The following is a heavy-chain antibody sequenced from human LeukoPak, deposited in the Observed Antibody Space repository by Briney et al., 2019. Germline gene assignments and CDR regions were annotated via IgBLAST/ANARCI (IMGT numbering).Heavy chain of an antibody. D-gene: IGHD2-15*01. V-gene: IGHV4-59*08. CDR1: GGSINSHH. Sequence: PSETLSLTCAVSGGSINSHHWGRIRQPPGKGLEWIGDIYYTGKNNYNPSLKSRVTISLDTSKNHLSLNLTSVLAADTAIYYCVRRDIGWNYFDYWGQGILVTVSS. CDR3: VRRDIGWNYFDY. CDR2: IYYTGKN. J-gene: IGHJ4*02.